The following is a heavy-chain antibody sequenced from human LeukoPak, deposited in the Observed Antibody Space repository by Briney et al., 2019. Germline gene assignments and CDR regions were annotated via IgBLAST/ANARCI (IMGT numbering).Heavy chain of an antibody. D-gene: IGHD3-16*02. V-gene: IGHV7-4-1*02. Sequence: GASVKVSCKASGYTFSNYAMNWVRQAPGQGLEWMGWINTNTGNPTYAQGFTGRFVFSLDTSVSTTYLQISSLKAEDTAVYFCARAFQSLGGLSLPDYWGQGTLLTVSS. CDR1: GYTFSNYA. J-gene: IGHJ4*02. CDR2: INTNTGNP. CDR3: ARAFQSLGGLSLPDY.